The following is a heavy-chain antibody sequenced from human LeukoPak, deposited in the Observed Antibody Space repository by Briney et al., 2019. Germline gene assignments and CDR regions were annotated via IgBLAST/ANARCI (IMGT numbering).Heavy chain of an antibody. D-gene: IGHD4-23*01. CDR2: INAGIGNT. CDR3: ARTQGVYYGGNFGAFDI. J-gene: IGHJ3*02. Sequence: GASVTVSCKASGYTFTNYAIHWVRQAPGQRLEWMGWINAGIGNTKYSQKFQDRVAITRDTSASTAYMELSSLRSEDTSVYYCARTQGVYYGGNFGAFDIWGQGTMVTVSS. V-gene: IGHV1-3*01. CDR1: GYTFTNYA.